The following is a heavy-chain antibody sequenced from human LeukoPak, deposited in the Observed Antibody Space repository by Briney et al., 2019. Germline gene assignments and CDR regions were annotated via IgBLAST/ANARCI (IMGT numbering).Heavy chain of an antibody. CDR3: ARDREYSSFDP. Sequence: SSETLSLTCTVSGGSISSYYWSWIRQPAGKGLEWIGRIYTSGSTNYNPSLKSRVTISVDTSKNQFSLKLSSVTAADTAVYYCARDREYSSFDPWGQGTLVTVSS. CDR1: GGSISSYY. V-gene: IGHV4-4*07. D-gene: IGHD2/OR15-2a*01. CDR2: IYTSGST. J-gene: IGHJ5*02.